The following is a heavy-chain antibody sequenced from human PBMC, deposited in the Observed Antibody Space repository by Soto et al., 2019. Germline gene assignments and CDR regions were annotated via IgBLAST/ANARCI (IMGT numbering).Heavy chain of an antibody. CDR3: ARGVGSGRDYGLDV. J-gene: IGHJ6*02. V-gene: IGHV4-34*01. D-gene: IGHD3-10*01. Sequence: QVQLQQWGAGLLKPSETLSLTCAVSGESFSDSFWSWIRQPPGKGLEWIGEIDQTGRTNYNPSLKSRVIMSVDTSKNQFSLNLSSVTAADTAMYYCARGVGSGRDYGLDVWGQGTTVTVS. CDR2: IDQTGRT. CDR1: GESFSDSF.